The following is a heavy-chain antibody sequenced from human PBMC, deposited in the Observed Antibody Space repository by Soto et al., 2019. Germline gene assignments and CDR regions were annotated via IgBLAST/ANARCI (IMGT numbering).Heavy chain of an antibody. V-gene: IGHV3-48*01. Sequence: GGSLRLSCAASGFTFSSYSMNWVRQAPGKGLEWVSYISSSSSTIYYADSVKGRFTISRDNAKNSLYLQMNSLRAEDTAVYYCARDPTMVRGVPSAFDIWGQGTMVTVSS. CDR3: ARDPTMVRGVPSAFDI. D-gene: IGHD3-10*01. J-gene: IGHJ3*02. CDR2: ISSSSSTI. CDR1: GFTFSSYS.